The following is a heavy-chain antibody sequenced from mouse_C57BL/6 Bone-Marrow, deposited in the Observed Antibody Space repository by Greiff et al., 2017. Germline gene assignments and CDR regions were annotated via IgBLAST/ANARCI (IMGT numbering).Heavy chain of an antibody. D-gene: IGHD1-1*01. CDR3: ARIYYYGSSYAH. J-gene: IGHJ2*01. V-gene: IGHV1-50*01. CDR1: GYTFTNYW. CDR2: IDPSDSYT. Sequence: VQLQQPGAELVKPGASVKLSCKASGYTFTNYWMQWVKQRPGQGLEWIGEIDPSDSYTNYNQKFKGKATLTVDTSSSTAYMQLSSLTSEDSAVYYCARIYYYGSSYAHWGQGTTLTVSS.